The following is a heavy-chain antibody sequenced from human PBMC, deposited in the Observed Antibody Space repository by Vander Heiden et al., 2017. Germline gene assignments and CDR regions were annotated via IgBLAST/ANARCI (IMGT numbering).Heavy chain of an antibody. Sequence: EVQLLESGGGLVQPGGSLRLSCAASGFTSSNYAMSWVRQAPGKGLEWVSYISGRVGSTYYADSVKGRFTISRDNSKNTLYLQMNSLRVEDTAVYYCAKRGGGSYPWAAFDIWGQGTVVTVSS. J-gene: IGHJ3*02. V-gene: IGHV3-23*01. D-gene: IGHD1-26*01. CDR1: GFTSSNYA. CDR2: ISGRVGST. CDR3: AKRGGGSYPWAAFDI.